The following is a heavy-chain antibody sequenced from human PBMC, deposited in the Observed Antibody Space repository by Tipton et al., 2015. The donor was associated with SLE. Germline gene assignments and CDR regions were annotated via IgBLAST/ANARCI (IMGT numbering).Heavy chain of an antibody. CDR3: ASGVRPRYCSGGSCYSRVGFDY. CDR1: GYTFTSYD. CDR2: MNPNSGNT. Sequence: QLVQSGAEVKKPGASVKVSCKASGYTFTSYDINWVRQATGQGLEWMGWMNPNSGNTGYAQKFQGRVTMTRNTSISTAYMELSRLRYDDPAVDYCASGVRPRYCSGGSCYSRVGFDYWGQGTLVTVSS. V-gene: IGHV1-8*01. D-gene: IGHD2-15*01. J-gene: IGHJ4*02.